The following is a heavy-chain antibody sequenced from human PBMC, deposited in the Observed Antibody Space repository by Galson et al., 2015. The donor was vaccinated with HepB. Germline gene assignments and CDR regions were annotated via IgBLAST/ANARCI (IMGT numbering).Heavy chain of an antibody. CDR2: ISDNGDTT. Sequence: SLRLSCAASIFTFSSYAMYWVRQAPGKGLEQVSAISDNGDTTYYADSVKGRFTISRDNSKNTLYLQMSSLRPDDRAVYYCVKGSGRAYNNYGVMDVWGKGTTVTVSS. J-gene: IGHJ6*03. D-gene: IGHD4-11*01. CDR1: IFTFSSYA. V-gene: IGHV3-64D*06. CDR3: VKGSGRAYNNYGVMDV.